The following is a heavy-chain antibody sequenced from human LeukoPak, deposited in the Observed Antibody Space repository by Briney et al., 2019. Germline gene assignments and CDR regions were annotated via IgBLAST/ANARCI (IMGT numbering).Heavy chain of an antibody. D-gene: IGHD3-9*01. Sequence: ASVKVSCKASGYTFTSYGISWVRQAPGQGPEWMGWISTYNGDTDCAQKLQGRVTLTTDTSTSTAYMELRSLTSDDTAVYYCARDPGQYYDILTGYYTPYYFDYWGQGTLVAVSS. CDR2: ISTYNGDT. CDR1: GYTFTSYG. CDR3: ARDPGQYYDILTGYYTPYYFDY. J-gene: IGHJ4*02. V-gene: IGHV1-18*01.